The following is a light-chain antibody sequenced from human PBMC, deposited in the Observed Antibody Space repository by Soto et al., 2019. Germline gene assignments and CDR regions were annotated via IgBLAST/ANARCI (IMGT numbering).Light chain of an antibody. J-gene: IGKJ3*01. CDR1: QSFGSP. Sequence: GDKVTISCRTSQSFGSPLDWYQQTPGKAPRLLIYDGSTLQSGVPTRFSGSGSGTNFTLTISSLQPEDFATYYCQQFNDYPRSFGHGTKVDIK. CDR3: QQFNDYPRS. CDR2: DGS. V-gene: IGKV1D-13*01.